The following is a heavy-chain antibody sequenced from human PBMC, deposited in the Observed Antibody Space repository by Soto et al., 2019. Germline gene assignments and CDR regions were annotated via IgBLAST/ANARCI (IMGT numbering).Heavy chain of an antibody. D-gene: IGHD3-10*01. J-gene: IGHJ4*02. CDR2: IYYSGST. CDR3: ARVLLWFGELLPRPYYFDY. Sequence: SETLSLTCTVSGGSISSGDYYWSWIRQPPGKGLEWIGYIYYSGSTYYNPSLKSRVTISVDTSKNQFSLKLSSVTAADTAVYYCARVLLWFGELLPRPYYFDYCGQGTLVTGSS. CDR1: GGSISSGDYY. V-gene: IGHV4-30-4*01.